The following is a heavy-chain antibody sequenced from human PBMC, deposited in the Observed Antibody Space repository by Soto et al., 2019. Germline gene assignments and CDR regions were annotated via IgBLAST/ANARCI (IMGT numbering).Heavy chain of an antibody. D-gene: IGHD3-9*01. CDR2: IYYSGST. V-gene: IGHV4-59*08. J-gene: IGHJ4*02. Sequence: SETLSLTCTVSGGSISSYYWSWIRQPLGKGLEWIGYIYYSGSTNYNPSLKSRVTISVDTSKSQFSLRLSSVTAADTAVYYCVRFWPPPDYDTLTIYSDAFDYWSQGTLVNGSS. CDR1: GGSISSYY. CDR3: VRFWPPPDYDTLTIYSDAFDY.